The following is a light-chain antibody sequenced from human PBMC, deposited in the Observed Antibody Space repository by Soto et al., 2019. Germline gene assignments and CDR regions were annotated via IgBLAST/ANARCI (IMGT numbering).Light chain of an antibody. J-gene: IGKJ1*01. CDR2: DAS. V-gene: IGKV1-5*01. Sequence: DIHMTQSPSTLSASVGDRVTITCRASQSISTWLAWYQQKPGKAPKLLIYDASSLESGVPSRFSGSGSGAEFLLTISSLQPDDFATYYCQQYDSYSWTFGQGTKVDIK. CDR3: QQYDSYSWT. CDR1: QSISTW.